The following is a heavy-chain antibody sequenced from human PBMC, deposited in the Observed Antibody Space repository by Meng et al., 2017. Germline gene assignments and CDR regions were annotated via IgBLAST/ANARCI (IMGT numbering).Heavy chain of an antibody. V-gene: IGHV3-30*01. Sequence: QVQLLESGGGVVQPGRSLRLSCAASGFTFSSYAMHWVRQAPGKGLEWVAVISYDGSNKYYADSVKGRFTISRDNSKNTLYLQMNSLRAEDTAVYYCARVGMADPPDWGQGTLVTVSS. CDR3: ARVGMADPPD. CDR2: ISYDGSNK. D-gene: IGHD5-24*01. J-gene: IGHJ4*02. CDR1: GFTFSSYA.